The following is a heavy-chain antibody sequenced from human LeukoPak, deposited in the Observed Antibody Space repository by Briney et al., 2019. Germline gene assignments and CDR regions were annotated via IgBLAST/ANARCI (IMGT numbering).Heavy chain of an antibody. CDR1: GGSISSSSYY. D-gene: IGHD3-10*01. Sequence: KASETLSLTCTVSGGSISSSSYYWGWIRQPPGKGLEWIGSIYYSGSTYYNPSLKSRVTISVDTSKNQFSLKLSSVTAADTAVYYCARSTMVRGVIIRKADAFDIWGQGTMVTVSS. J-gene: IGHJ3*02. CDR2: IYYSGST. CDR3: ARSTMVRGVIIRKADAFDI. V-gene: IGHV4-39*01.